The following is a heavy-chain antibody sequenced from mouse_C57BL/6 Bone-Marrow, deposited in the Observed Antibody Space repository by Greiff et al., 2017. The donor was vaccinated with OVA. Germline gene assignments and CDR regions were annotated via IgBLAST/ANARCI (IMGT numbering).Heavy chain of an antibody. V-gene: IGHV1-72*01. D-gene: IGHD1-1*01. J-gene: IGHJ4*01. CDR3: ARSWTTVVATDYYAMDD. CDR2: IDPNSGGT. CDR1: GYTFTSYW. Sequence: VQLQQPGAELVKPGASVKLSCKASGYTFTSYWMHWVKQRPGRGLEWIGRIDPNSGGTKYNEKFKSKSTLTVDKPSSTAYMQLSSLTSEDSAVYYCARSWTTVVATDYYAMDDWGQGTSVTVYS.